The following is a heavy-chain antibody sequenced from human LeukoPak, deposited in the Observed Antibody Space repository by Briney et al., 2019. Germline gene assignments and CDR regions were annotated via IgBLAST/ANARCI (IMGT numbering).Heavy chain of an antibody. CDR3: ARVYYYGSGSYI. CDR2: IYTSGST. CDR1: GGSISSGSYY. J-gene: IGHJ4*02. Sequence: PSQTLSLTCTVSGGSISSGSYYWSWIRQPAGKGLEWIGRIYTSGSTNYNPSLKSRVTISVDTSKDQFSLKLSSVTAADTAVYYCARVYYYGSGSYIWGQGTLVTVPS. V-gene: IGHV4-61*02. D-gene: IGHD3-10*01.